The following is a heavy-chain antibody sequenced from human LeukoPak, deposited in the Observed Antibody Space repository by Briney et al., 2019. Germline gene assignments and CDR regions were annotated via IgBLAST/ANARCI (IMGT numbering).Heavy chain of an antibody. Sequence: SETLSLTCTVPGGSISSYSWSWIRQPPGKGLEWIGYIYHSGSTYYNPSLKSRVTISVDRSKNQFSLKLSSVTAADTAVYYCGAHSSGYSGGKEKWGQGTLVTVSS. J-gene: IGHJ4*02. D-gene: IGHD3-22*01. CDR3: GAHSSGYSGGKEK. CDR1: GGSISSYS. CDR2: IYHSGST. V-gene: IGHV4-30-2*01.